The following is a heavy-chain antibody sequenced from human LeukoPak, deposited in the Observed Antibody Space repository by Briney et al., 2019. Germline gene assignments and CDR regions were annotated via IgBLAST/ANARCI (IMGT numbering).Heavy chain of an antibody. V-gene: IGHV3-53*01. D-gene: IGHD1-26*01. CDR1: GFIVSSNY. Sequence: GGSLRLSCAASGFIVSSNYMSWVRQAPGKGLEWVSVIYSGGSTYYADSVKGRFTISRDNSKNTLYLQMNSLRAEDTAVYYCARNWGATGSYDYWGQGTLVTVSS. CDR2: IYSGGST. CDR3: ARNWGATGSYDY. J-gene: IGHJ4*02.